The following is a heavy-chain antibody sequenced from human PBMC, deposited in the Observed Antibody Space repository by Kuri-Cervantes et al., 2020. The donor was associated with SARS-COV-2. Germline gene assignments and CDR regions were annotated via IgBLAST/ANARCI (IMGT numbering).Heavy chain of an antibody. D-gene: IGHD6-13*01. V-gene: IGHV4-59*11. CDR3: ARGGYSNNLYEGFDY. CDR1: GGSTSSHY. CDR2: IYYSGST. Sequence: SETLSLTCTVSGGSTSSHYWSWIRQPPGEGLEWIGYIYYSGSTNYNPSLKSRVTISVDTSKSQFSLKLSSVTAADTAVYYCARGGYSNNLYEGFDYWGQGTLVTVSS. J-gene: IGHJ4*02.